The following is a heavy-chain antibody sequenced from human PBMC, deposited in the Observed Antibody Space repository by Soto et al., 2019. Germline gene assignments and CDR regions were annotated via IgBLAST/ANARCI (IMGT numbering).Heavy chain of an antibody. CDR3: ARDRSANHYMDV. Sequence: QVQVVESGGGVVQPGRSLRLTCDVSGFTFSSYGMHWVRQAPVNGLEWVALIWSSGNNKYYADSVKGRFTISRDNSNNTLYLEKNSLRAEDKAVYYCARDRSANHYMDVWGQVTTVTVSS. CDR1: GFTFSSYG. CDR2: IWSSGNNK. J-gene: IGHJ6*03. V-gene: IGHV3-33*01.